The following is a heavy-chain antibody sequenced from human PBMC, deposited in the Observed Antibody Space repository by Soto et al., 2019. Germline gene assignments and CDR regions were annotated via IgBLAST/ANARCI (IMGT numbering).Heavy chain of an antibody. J-gene: IGHJ4*02. CDR1: GFTFSTYG. CDR2: ISRDGGTK. V-gene: IGHV3-30*03. D-gene: IGHD2-8*02. CDR3: TGEVASGY. Sequence: QVQLVESGGGVVQPGRSLRLSCAASGFTFSTYGMHWVRQAPGKGLEWVAVISRDGGTKYYADSVKGRFTISRDNSRNTLFLEMNSVRGDDMAVYYCTGEVASGYWGQGTLVTVSS.